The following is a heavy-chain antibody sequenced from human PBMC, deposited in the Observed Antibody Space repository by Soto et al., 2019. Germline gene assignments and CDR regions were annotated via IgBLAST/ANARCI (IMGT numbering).Heavy chain of an antibody. CDR1: GFTFTSSA. CDR2: ISACDGNT. CDR3: ARDRPYYYDSSGFYAPLDS. Sequence: ASVKVSCKASGFTFTSSAMQWVRQARGQRLEWMGWISACDGNTNSAQKFQGRVTMTRDTSTSTAHMELRSLTSDDTAVYYCARDRPYYYDSSGFYAPLDSWGQGTLVTVSS. V-gene: IGHV1-18*01. D-gene: IGHD3-22*01. J-gene: IGHJ4*02.